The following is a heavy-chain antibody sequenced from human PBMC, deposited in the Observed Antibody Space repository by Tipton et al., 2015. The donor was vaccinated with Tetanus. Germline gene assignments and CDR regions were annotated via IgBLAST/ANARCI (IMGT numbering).Heavy chain of an antibody. CDR3: ARGTTLDY. Sequence: TLSLTCAVDGGSLNNYYWAWFRQPPGKGLEWIGEIDHSGNTRYNPSLKSRLTISVDTSKDQFSLNLSSVTAADTAVYYCARGTTLDYWGQGTLVTVSS. V-gene: IGHV4-34*01. CDR1: GGSLNNYY. D-gene: IGHD4-11*01. CDR2: IDHSGNT. J-gene: IGHJ4*02.